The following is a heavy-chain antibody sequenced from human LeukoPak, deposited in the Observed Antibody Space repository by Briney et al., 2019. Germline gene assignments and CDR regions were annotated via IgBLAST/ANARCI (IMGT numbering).Heavy chain of an antibody. CDR3: ARLYCSSTSCYYYFDY. Sequence: GASVKVSCKASGYTFTGYYMHWVRQAPGQGLEWMGRINPNSGGTNYAQKFQGRVTMTRDTSISTAYMGLSRLRSDDTAVYYCARLYCSSTSCYYYFDYWGQGTLVTVSS. J-gene: IGHJ4*02. CDR2: INPNSGGT. V-gene: IGHV1-2*06. D-gene: IGHD2-2*01. CDR1: GYTFTGYY.